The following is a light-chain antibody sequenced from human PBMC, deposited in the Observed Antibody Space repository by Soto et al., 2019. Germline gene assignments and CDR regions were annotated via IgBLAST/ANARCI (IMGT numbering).Light chain of an antibody. J-gene: IGKJ1*01. V-gene: IGKV3-15*01. CDR3: QQYNNWPQT. CDR2: GSS. Sequence: EIVLTQSPGTLSLSPGERATLSCRASQSVSSNLAWYQQRPGQAPRLLIYGSSTGATGIPARFSGSGSGTEFTLTISSLQSEDFAVYYCQQYNNWPQTFGQGTKVDIK. CDR1: QSVSSN.